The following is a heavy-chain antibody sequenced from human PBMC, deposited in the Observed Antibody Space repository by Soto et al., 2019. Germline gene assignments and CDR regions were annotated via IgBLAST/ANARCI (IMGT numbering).Heavy chain of an antibody. CDR3: ARHSLALRKNNWFDP. J-gene: IGHJ5*02. D-gene: IGHD3-3*02. V-gene: IGHV4-39*01. CDR2: IFYLGSS. Sequence: SETLSLTCTVSGDSIISRDFYWAWVRQPPGKGLEWIGSIFYLGSSYYNPSLKSRVTMSVDTSKNQFSLRLRSVTAADTALYFCARHSLALRKNNWFDPWGQGIMVTVSS. CDR1: GDSIISRDFY.